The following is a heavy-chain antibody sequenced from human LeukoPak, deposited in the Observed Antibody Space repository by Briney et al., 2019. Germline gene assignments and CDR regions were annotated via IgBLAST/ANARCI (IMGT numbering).Heavy chain of an antibody. CDR3: AKQFMITFGGVIGNFDY. D-gene: IGHD3-16*02. Sequence: GGSLRLSCAASGFTFSSYGMHWVRQAPGKGLEWVAFIRYDGSNKYYADSVKGRFTISRDNSKNTLYLQVNSLRAEDTAVYYCAKQFMITFGGVIGNFDYWGQGTLVTVSS. CDR2: IRYDGSNK. J-gene: IGHJ4*02. V-gene: IGHV3-30*02. CDR1: GFTFSSYG.